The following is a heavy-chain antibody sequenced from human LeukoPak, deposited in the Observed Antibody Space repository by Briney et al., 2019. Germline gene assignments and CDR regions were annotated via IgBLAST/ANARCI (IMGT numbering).Heavy chain of an antibody. Sequence: PGGSLRLSCAASGFTVSSNYMSWVRQAPGKGLEWVSVIYSGGSTYYADSVKGRFTISRDNSKNTLYLQMNSLRAEDTAVYYCAISTWGLYGSGFDYWGQGTLVTVSS. J-gene: IGHJ4*02. V-gene: IGHV3-53*01. CDR2: IYSGGST. D-gene: IGHD3-10*01. CDR3: AISTWGLYGSGFDY. CDR1: GFTVSSNY.